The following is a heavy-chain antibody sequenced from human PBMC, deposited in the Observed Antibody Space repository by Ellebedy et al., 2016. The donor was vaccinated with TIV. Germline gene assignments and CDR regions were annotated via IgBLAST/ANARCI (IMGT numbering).Heavy chain of an antibody. CDR1: GYTFTSYG. V-gene: IGHV1-18*01. Sequence: ASVKVSCKASGYTFTSYGISWVRQAPGQGLEWMGWISAYNGNTNYAQKLQGRVTMTTDTSTSTAYMELRSLRSDDTAVYYCAREKGSSGWSTRYDAFDIWGQGTMVTVSS. CDR3: AREKGSSGWSTRYDAFDI. CDR2: ISAYNGNT. J-gene: IGHJ3*02. D-gene: IGHD6-19*01.